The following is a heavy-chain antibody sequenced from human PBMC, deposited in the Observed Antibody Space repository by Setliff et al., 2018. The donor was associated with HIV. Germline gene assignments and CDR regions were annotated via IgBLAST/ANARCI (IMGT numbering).Heavy chain of an antibody. CDR3: ACPKEGYSGSGGAFQI. D-gene: IGHD3-10*01. V-gene: IGHV3-7*01. J-gene: IGHJ3*02. CDR2: INQDGSEK. Sequence: GGSLRLSCAASGFTFSSYWIIWVRQAPGKGLEWVANINQDGSEKYYVDSVKGRFTISRDNAKNSLYLQMNSLRAEDTAVYYCACPKEGYSGSGGAFQIWGQGTMVTVSS. CDR1: GFTFSSYW.